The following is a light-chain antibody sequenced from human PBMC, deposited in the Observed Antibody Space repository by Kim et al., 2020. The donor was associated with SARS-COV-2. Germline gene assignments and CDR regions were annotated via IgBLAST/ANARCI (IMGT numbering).Light chain of an antibody. CDR2: DVS. CDR3: SSYTSSSTRV. J-gene: IGLJ3*02. CDR1: SSDVGGYNY. Sequence: QSALTQPASVPGSPGQSITISCTGTSSDVGGYNYVSWYQQHPGKAPKLMIYDVSNRPSGVSNRFSGSTSGNTASLTISGLQAEDEADYYCSSYTSSSTRVFGGGTQLTVL. V-gene: IGLV2-14*03.